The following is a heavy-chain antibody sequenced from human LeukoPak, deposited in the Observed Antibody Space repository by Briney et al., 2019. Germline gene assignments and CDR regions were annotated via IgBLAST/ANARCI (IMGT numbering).Heavy chain of an antibody. D-gene: IGHD3-3*01. CDR2: IYYSGST. Sequence: SETLSLTCTVSGGSISSSTYYWGWIRQPPGKELEWIGIIYYSGSTYYNPSLKSRVTISVDTSKNQFSLKLSSVTAADTAVYYCARLFESYDFWSGYYTAGDYYYGMDVWGQGTTVTVSS. CDR1: GGSISSSTYY. V-gene: IGHV4-39*01. CDR3: ARLFESYDFWSGYYTAGDYYYGMDV. J-gene: IGHJ6*02.